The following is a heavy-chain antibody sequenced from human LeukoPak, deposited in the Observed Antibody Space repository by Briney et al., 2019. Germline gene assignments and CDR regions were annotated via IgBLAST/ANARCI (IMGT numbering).Heavy chain of an antibody. CDR2: IYHSGST. V-gene: IGHV4-30-2*01. CDR1: GGSISSGGYS. Sequence: PSETLSLTCAVSGGSISSGGYSWSWIRQPPGKGLEWIGYIYHSGSTYYNPSLKSRVTISVDRSKNQFSLKLSSVTAADTAVYYCARRRLRGIVATTYDYWGQGTLVTVSS. CDR3: ARRRLRGIVATTYDY. J-gene: IGHJ4*02. D-gene: IGHD5-12*01.